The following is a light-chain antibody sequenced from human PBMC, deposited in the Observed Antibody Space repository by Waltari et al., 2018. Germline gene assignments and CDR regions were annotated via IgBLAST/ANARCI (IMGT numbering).Light chain of an antibody. V-gene: IGKV2-30*02. CDR1: QSLLHPNGNTY. Sequence: DVVMTQSPLSLPLTVGQPAPMTCHSSQSLLHPNGNTYLSWFLRKPGQPPRRLIYKVSNRDSGVPDRFSGSGAGIDFTLKISRVAAEDVGIYYCMQGTHFPYTFGQGTKVEI. CDR3: MQGTHFPYT. J-gene: IGKJ2*01. CDR2: KVS.